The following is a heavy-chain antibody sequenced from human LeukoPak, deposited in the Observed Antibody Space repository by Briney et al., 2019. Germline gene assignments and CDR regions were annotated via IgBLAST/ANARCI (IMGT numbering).Heavy chain of an antibody. V-gene: IGHV4-59*01. CDR3: ARHRLIGYCSSTSCNVNTFDI. J-gene: IGHJ3*02. CDR1: GGSISSYY. D-gene: IGHD2-2*03. CDR2: ISYSGST. Sequence: SETLSLTCTVSGGSISSYYWSWIRQPPGKRLEWIGYISYSGSTNYNPSLKSRVTISVDTSENQFSLKLSSVTAADTAVYYCARHRLIGYCSSTSCNVNTFDIWGQGTMVTVSS.